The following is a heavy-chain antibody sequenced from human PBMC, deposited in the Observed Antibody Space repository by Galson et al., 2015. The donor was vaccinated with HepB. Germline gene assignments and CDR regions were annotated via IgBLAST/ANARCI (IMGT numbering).Heavy chain of an antibody. D-gene: IGHD5-18*01. CDR1: GFTFDDYG. V-gene: IGHV3-20*04. CDR2: LNWNGGSP. J-gene: IGHJ2*01. CDR3: ARGRQLWLTGRNWYFDL. Sequence: SLRLSCAASGFTFDDYGMSWVREAPGKGLEWVSGLNWNGGSPGYADSAKGRFTISRDDAKNSLYLQMNRLRAEDTALYYCARGRQLWLTGRNWYFDLWGRGTLVTVSS.